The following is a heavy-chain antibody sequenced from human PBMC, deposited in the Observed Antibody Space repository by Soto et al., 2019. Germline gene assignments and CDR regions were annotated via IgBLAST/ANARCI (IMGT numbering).Heavy chain of an antibody. Sequence: SDTLSLTCTVSGGSVSSGSYYWSWIRQPPGKGLEWIGYIYYSGSTNYNPSLKSRVTISVDTSKNQFSLKLSSVTAGDTAVYYCARGELGCSGGSCHNWFDPWGQGTLVTVS. CDR3: ARGELGCSGGSCHNWFDP. J-gene: IGHJ5*02. CDR2: IYYSGST. V-gene: IGHV4-61*01. D-gene: IGHD2-15*01. CDR1: GGSVSSGSYY.